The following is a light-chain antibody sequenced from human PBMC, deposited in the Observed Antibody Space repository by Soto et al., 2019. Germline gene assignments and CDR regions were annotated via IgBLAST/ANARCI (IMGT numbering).Light chain of an antibody. CDR1: QTISSW. CDR3: QQYNTFWT. CDR2: DVA. Sequence: DIQMTQSPSTLSAAVGDTVTITCRASQTISSWLAWYQQKPGKAPKLLIYDVATLGSGVPSRFSGSGSGTDFTLTISSLQPDDFATYYCQQYNTFWTFGQGTKVDIK. J-gene: IGKJ1*01. V-gene: IGKV1-5*01.